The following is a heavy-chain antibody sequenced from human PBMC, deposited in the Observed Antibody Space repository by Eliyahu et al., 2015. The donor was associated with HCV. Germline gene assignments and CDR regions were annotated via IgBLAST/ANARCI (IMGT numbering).Heavy chain of an antibody. V-gene: IGHV3-9*01. J-gene: IGHJ6*02. CDR2: ISWNSGSI. D-gene: IGHD3-3*01. CDR1: GFXFXDYA. Sequence: EVQLVESGGGLVQPGRSLRLSCAASGFXFXDYAMHWVRXAPGKGXEXVSGISWNSGSIGYADSVKGRFTISRDNAKNSLYLQMNSLRAEDTALYYCAKGDFWSGSPYYGMDVWGQGTTVTVSS. CDR3: AKGDFWSGSPYYGMDV.